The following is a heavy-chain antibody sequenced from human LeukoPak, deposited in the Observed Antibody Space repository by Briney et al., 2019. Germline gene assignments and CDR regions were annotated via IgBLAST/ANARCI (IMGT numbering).Heavy chain of an antibody. CDR2: IYYSGTT. CDR1: GASISSSSYY. Sequence: SSETLSLTCTVSGASISSSSYYWGWIRQPPGKGLEWIGNIYYSGTTYYNPSLKSRVTISVDTSKSQLSLKLSSVTAADTAVYYCARSYCSSTTCYAGGYFHHWGQGTLVTVSS. D-gene: IGHD2-2*01. V-gene: IGHV4-39*01. CDR3: ARSYCSSTTCYAGGYFHH. J-gene: IGHJ1*01.